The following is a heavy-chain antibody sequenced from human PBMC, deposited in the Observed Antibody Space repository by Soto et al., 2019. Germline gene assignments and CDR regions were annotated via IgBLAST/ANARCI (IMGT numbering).Heavy chain of an antibody. J-gene: IGHJ1*01. CDR2: TSYDGSDK. Sequence: EPGGGVVQPGTSLRVSCVGSGFTFRSYVIHWVRQAPGKGLEWVALTSYDGSDKYYGDSVRGRFTISRDNSRNTVDLQMDSLRLEDTALYYCARWGTTGGLDVWGQGTLVSVSS. CDR3: ARWGTTGGLDV. D-gene: IGHD3-16*01. V-gene: IGHV3-30*19. CDR1: GFTFRSYV.